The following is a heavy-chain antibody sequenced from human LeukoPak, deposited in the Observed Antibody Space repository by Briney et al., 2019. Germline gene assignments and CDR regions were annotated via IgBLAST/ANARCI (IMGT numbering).Heavy chain of an antibody. V-gene: IGHV3-48*01. J-gene: IGHJ4*02. D-gene: IGHD3-3*01. CDR1: GFTFSSYA. Sequence: PGGSLRLSCAASGFTFSSYAMSWVRQAPGKGLEWVSYISSSSSTIYYADSVKGRFTISRDNAKNSLYLQMNSLRAEDTAVYYCARYYDFWAWGQGTLVTVSS. CDR3: ARYYDFWA. CDR2: ISSSSSTI.